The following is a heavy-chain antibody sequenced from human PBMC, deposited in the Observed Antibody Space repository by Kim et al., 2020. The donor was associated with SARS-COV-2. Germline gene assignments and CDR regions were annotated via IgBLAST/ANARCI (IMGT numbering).Heavy chain of an antibody. CDR2: LSYDGSHK. D-gene: IGHD3-3*01. CDR1: GFTFRTYA. CDR3: ARDSKQTFGVVTETPYGMDV. Sequence: GGSLRLSCVASGFTFRTYAMHWVRQAPGKGLEWVAVLSYDGSHKYYADSVKGRFTISRDNAKNTLYLQMNSLRAEDTAVYYCARDSKQTFGVVTETPYGMDVWGQGTTVTVSS. J-gene: IGHJ6*02. V-gene: IGHV3-30-3*01.